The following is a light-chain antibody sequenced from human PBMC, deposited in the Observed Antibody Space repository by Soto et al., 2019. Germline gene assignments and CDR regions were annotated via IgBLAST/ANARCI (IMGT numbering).Light chain of an antibody. CDR1: SSNIGSNT. CDR3: ATWDDSLNVVL. CDR2: YHN. J-gene: IGLJ2*01. Sequence: QSVLTQPPSASGTPGQRVTISCSGSSSNIGSNTVSWYQHLPGTAPKLLIYYHNQRPSGVPDRFSGSTSGTSASLAISGLQSEDEANYYCATWDDSLNVVLFGGGTKLTVL. V-gene: IGLV1-44*01.